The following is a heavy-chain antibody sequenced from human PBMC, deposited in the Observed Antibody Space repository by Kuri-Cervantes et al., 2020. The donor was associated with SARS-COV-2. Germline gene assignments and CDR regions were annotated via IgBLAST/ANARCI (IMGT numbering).Heavy chain of an antibody. CDR2: IYTSGST. CDR1: GGSINSGNYY. Sequence: LRLSCTVSGGSINSGNYYWSWIRQPVGKGLEWIGFIYTSGSTNYIPSLKSRVTISLDTSKNQFSLKLSSVTAADTAVYYCARGRSNWGLRVSDYWGQGTLVTVSS. J-gene: IGHJ4*02. V-gene: IGHV4-61*02. D-gene: IGHD7-27*01. CDR3: ARGRSNWGLRVSDY.